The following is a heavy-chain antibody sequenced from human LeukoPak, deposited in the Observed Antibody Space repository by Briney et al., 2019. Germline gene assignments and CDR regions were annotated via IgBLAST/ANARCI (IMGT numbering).Heavy chain of an antibody. V-gene: IGHV3-48*01. CDR2: ISSANSTI. Sequence: GGSLRLSCAASGFTFSSNFAMNWVRQAPGKGLEWVSYISSANSTIYYADSVKGRFTISRDNAKNSLYLQMNSLRADDTAVYYCARATPYGQEFDYWGQGTLVTVSS. CDR1: GFTFSSNFA. J-gene: IGHJ4*02. CDR3: ARATPYGQEFDY. D-gene: IGHD4-17*01.